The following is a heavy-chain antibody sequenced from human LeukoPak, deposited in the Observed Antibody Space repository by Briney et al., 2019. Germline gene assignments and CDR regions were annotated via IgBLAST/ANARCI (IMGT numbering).Heavy chain of an antibody. J-gene: IGHJ5*02. V-gene: IGHV4-59*08. D-gene: IGHD4-17*01. CDR2: IYYSGST. CDR3: ARLEYGDYDSNWFDP. Sequence: SETLSLTCTVSGGSISSYYWSWIRQPPGKGLEWIGYIYYSGSTNYNPSLKSRVTISVDTSKNQFSLKLSSVTAADTAVYYCARLEYGDYDSNWFDPWGQGTLVTVSS. CDR1: GGSISSYY.